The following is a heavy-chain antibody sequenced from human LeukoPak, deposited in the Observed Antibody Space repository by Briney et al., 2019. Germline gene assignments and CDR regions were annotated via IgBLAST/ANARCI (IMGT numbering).Heavy chain of an antibody. V-gene: IGHV3-48*01. D-gene: IGHD4-17*01. CDR2: ISSSSSTI. CDR3: ARDYGRYAAEYFQH. Sequence: GGSLRLSCAASGFTLSSYSMNWVRQAPGKGLEWVSYISSSSSTIYYADSVKGRFTISRDNAKNSLYLQMNSLRAEDTAVYYCARDYGRYAAEYFQHWGQGTLVTVSS. J-gene: IGHJ1*01. CDR1: GFTLSSYS.